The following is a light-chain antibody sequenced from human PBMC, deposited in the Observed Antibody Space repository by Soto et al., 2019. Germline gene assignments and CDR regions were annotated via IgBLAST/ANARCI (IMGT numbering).Light chain of an antibody. Sequence: DIQMTQSPSSLSASVGDRVTITCRASQSISSYLNWYQQKPGKGPKLLISGASILQSGVPSRFSGCGSGTDFTRAITSLQPEDFATYYCQQSYSMGVTVGGGTKVEIK. CDR3: QQSYSMGVT. J-gene: IGKJ4*01. V-gene: IGKV1-39*01. CDR1: QSISSY. CDR2: GAS.